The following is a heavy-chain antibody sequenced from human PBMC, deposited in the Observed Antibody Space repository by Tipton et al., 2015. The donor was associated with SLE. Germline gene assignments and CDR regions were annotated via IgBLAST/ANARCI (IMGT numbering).Heavy chain of an antibody. J-gene: IGHJ4*02. CDR3: ARDGFIVVVPAFDY. V-gene: IGHV3-30*04. CDR2: ISYDGTNK. CDR1: GFTFNSYA. D-gene: IGHD2-2*01. Sequence: SLRLSCAASGFTFNSYAMHWVRQAPGKGLEWVAVISYDGTNKYYADSVKGRFTISRDNSKNTLYLQMKSLRAEDTAEYYCARDGFIVVVPAFDYWGQGTLVTVSS.